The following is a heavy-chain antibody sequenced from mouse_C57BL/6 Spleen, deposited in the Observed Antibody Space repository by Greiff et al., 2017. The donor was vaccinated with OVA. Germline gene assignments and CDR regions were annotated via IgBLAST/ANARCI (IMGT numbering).Heavy chain of an antibody. CDR2: ISDGGSYT. D-gene: IGHD3-1*01. V-gene: IGHV5-4*01. CDR3: ARARDYYFDY. Sequence: DVHLVESGGGLVKPGGSLKLSCAASGFTFSSYAMSWVRQTPEKRLEWVATISDGGSYTYYPDNVKGRFTISRDNAKNNLYLQMSHLKSEDTAMYDCARARDYYFDYWGQGTTLTVSS. CDR1: GFTFSSYA. J-gene: IGHJ2*01.